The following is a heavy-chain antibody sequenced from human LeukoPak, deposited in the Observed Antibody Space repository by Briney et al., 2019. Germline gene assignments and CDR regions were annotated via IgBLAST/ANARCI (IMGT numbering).Heavy chain of an antibody. D-gene: IGHD3-22*01. Sequence: GEAPKISRRGFGYSFNSYWNGLGRQRPGKGLEGIGIIYPGDSDTTYSPSFQGQVTISADKSISTAYLQWSSLKASDTAMYYCERLPVSSGYLQFGVADYWGQGTLVTVSS. J-gene: IGHJ4*02. CDR3: ERLPVSSGYLQFGVADY. CDR2: IYPGDSDT. V-gene: IGHV5-51*01. CDR1: GYSFNSYW.